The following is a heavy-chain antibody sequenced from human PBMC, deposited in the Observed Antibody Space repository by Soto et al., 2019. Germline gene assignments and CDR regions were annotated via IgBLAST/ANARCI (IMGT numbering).Heavy chain of an antibody. D-gene: IGHD2-2*02. Sequence: SLRLSCAASGFTFSSYAMSWVRQAPGKGLEWVSAISGSGGSTYYADSVKGRFTISRDNSKNTLYLQMNSLRAEDTAVYYCAKIEVGYCSSTSCYSTWFDPWGQGTLVTVSS. J-gene: IGHJ5*02. CDR3: AKIEVGYCSSTSCYSTWFDP. CDR1: GFTFSSYA. CDR2: ISGSGGST. V-gene: IGHV3-23*01.